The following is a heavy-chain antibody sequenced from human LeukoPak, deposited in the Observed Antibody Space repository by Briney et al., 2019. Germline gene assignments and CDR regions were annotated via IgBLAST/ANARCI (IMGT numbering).Heavy chain of an antibody. CDR3: TAHRFSGIYPYYFDY. CDR1: GFTFSNYA. J-gene: IGHJ4*02. V-gene: IGHV3-23*01. Sequence: PGRSLRLSCAASGFTFSNYAMSWVRQAPGKGLEWVSVIRGDASNTYYADSMQGRFTISRDNSKNTLYLQMNSLTVADTALYYCTAHRFSGIYPYYFDYWGQGALVTVSS. CDR2: IRGDASNT. D-gene: IGHD1-26*01.